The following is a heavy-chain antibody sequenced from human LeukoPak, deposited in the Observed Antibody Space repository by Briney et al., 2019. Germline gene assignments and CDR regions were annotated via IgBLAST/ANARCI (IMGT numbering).Heavy chain of an antibody. CDR3: ARGGYYGSGSYFSY. CDR2: IKQDGSEK. J-gene: IGHJ4*02. Sequence: GGSLRLSCAASGFTFSSYWMSWARQAPGKGLEGVANIKQDGSEKYYVDSVKGRFTISRDNAKNSLCLQMNSLRAEDTAVYYCARGGYYGSGSYFSYWGQGTLVTVSS. D-gene: IGHD3-10*01. CDR1: GFTFSSYW. V-gene: IGHV3-7*03.